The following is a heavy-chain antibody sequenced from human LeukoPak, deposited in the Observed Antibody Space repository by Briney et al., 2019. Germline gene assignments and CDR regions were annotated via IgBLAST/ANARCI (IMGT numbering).Heavy chain of an antibody. CDR3: ARGYGDGTDY. Sequence: GGSLRLSCAASGFTFSSYDMDWVRQTTGKGLEWVSGVGTAGDTYYPGSVKGRFTFSRENANNWLKLQMNSLRAGDTAVYYCARGYGDGTDYWGQGTLVTVSS. D-gene: IGHD4-17*01. CDR2: VGTAGDT. V-gene: IGHV3-13*01. CDR1: GFTFSSYD. J-gene: IGHJ4*02.